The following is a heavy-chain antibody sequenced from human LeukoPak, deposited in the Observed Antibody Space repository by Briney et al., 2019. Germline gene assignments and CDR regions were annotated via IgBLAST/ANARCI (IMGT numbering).Heavy chain of an antibody. J-gene: IGHJ3*02. Sequence: PSETLSLTCAVYGGSFGGYYWSWIRQPPGKGLEWIGEINHSGSTNYNPSLKSRVTISVDTSKNQYSLKLSSVTAADTAVYYCARVALEAFDIWGQGTMVTVSS. V-gene: IGHV4-34*01. CDR2: INHSGST. D-gene: IGHD1-1*01. CDR1: GGSFGGYY. CDR3: ARVALEAFDI.